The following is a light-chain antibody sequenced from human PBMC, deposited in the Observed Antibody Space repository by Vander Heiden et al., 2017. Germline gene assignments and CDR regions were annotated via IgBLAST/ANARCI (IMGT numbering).Light chain of an antibody. CDR2: GAS. J-gene: IGKJ4*02. CDR1: HIVSSN. V-gene: IGKV3-15*01. Sequence: EIAMTQSPATLSVAPGERATLFCRASHIVSSNLAWYQQKPGQPPRLLITGASTRATGVPARFSGSGSGTEVTLSISSVQSEDFAVYYCQHDDSSPLTFGGGTKVEIK. CDR3: QHDDSSPLT.